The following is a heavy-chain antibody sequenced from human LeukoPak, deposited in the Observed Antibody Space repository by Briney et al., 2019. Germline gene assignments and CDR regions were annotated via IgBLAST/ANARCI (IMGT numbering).Heavy chain of an antibody. J-gene: IGHJ4*02. Sequence: PSETLSLTCTVSGGSISSSTYYWGWIRQPPGKGLEWIGSIYYSGGTYYNPSLKSRVTISVDTSKNQFSLKLSSVTAADTAVYYCARDRSRISDFEYWGQGTLVTVSS. CDR3: ARDRSRISDFEY. V-gene: IGHV4-39*07. D-gene: IGHD6-13*01. CDR1: GGSISSSTYY. CDR2: IYYSGGT.